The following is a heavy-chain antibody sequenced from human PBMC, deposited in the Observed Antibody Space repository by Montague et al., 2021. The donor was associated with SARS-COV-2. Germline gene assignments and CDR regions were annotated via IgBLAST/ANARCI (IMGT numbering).Heavy chain of an antibody. J-gene: IGHJ6*02. D-gene: IGHD3-10*01. CDR1: GGSSSGAY. CDR2: INYSGSA. CDR3: ARGVYDSGNYYTRDQYYGLDV. V-gene: IGHV4-34*01. Sequence: ETLSLTCAVYGGSSSGAYWNWVRQPLGKGLEWIAEINYSGSANYNPSLKSRVTLSVDRSKNQFSLQLRSVTAADRAVYYCARGVYDSGNYYTRDQYYGLDVWGQGTTVAVSS.